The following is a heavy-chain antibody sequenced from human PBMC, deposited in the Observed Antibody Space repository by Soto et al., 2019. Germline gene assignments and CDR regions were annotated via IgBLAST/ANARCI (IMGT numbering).Heavy chain of an antibody. D-gene: IGHD1-1*01. CDR1: GGSFSCYC. Sequence: SETLSLTCAVYGGSFSCYCWSWIGQPPGKGLEWIGEINHSGSTNYNPSLKSRVTISVDTSKNQFSLKLSSVTAADTAVYYCARVGYWNDPFDYWGQGTLVTVSS. V-gene: IGHV4-34*01. CDR2: INHSGST. CDR3: ARVGYWNDPFDY. J-gene: IGHJ4*02.